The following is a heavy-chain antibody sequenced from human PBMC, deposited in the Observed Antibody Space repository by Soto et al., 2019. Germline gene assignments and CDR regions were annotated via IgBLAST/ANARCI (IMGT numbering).Heavy chain of an antibody. CDR3: ARFISNSGYPRRPDPSYYYYGMDV. J-gene: IGHJ6*02. CDR1: GYSFTSYW. D-gene: IGHD3-22*01. Sequence: PGESLKISCKGSGYSFTSYWIGWVRQMPGKGLEWMGIIYPGDSDTRYSPSFQGQVTISADKSISTAYLQWSSLKASDTAMYYCARFISNSGYPRRPDPSYYYYGMDVWGQGTTVTVSS. CDR2: IYPGDSDT. V-gene: IGHV5-51*01.